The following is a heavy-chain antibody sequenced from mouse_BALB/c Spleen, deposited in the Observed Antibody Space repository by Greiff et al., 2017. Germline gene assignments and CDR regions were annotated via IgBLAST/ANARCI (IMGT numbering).Heavy chain of an antibody. CDR2: IWAGGST. CDR1: GFSLTSYG. V-gene: IGHV2-9*02. CDR3: ASGLPFDY. J-gene: IGHJ2*01. Sequence: VQLVESGPGLVAPSQSLSITCTVSGFSLTSYGVHWVRQPPGKGLEWLGVIWAGGSTNYNSALMSRLSISKDDSKSQVFLKMNSLQTDDTAMYYCASGLPFDYWGQGTTLTVSS.